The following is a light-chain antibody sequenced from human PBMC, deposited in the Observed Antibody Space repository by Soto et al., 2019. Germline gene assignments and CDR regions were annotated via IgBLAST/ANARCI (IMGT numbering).Light chain of an antibody. Sequence: QSVLTQPASVSGAPGQRVTISCTGSSANIGAGYDVYWYQQLPGTAPKLLTYGDPNRPSGVPDRFSGSKSGNSASLAITGLQADEEADYYCQSYESSLSGVVFGGGTKLTVL. CDR3: QSYESSLSGVV. CDR1: SANIGAGYD. V-gene: IGLV1-40*01. J-gene: IGLJ2*01. CDR2: GDP.